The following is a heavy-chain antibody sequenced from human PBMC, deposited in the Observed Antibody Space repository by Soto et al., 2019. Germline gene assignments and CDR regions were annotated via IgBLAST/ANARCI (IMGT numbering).Heavy chain of an antibody. V-gene: IGHV4-34*01. D-gene: IGHD3-3*01. Sequence: SETLSLTCXVYGGSFSGYYWSWIHQPPGKGLEWIGEINHRGSTNYNPSLKSRVTISVDTSKNQFSLKLSSVTAADTAVFYCARGVYNTIFGVVSLDSWGQGALVTVSS. CDR3: ARGVYNTIFGVVSLDS. CDR1: GGSFSGYY. J-gene: IGHJ4*02. CDR2: INHRGST.